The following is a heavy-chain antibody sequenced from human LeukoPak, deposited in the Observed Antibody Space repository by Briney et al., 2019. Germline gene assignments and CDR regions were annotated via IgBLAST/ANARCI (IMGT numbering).Heavy chain of an antibody. Sequence: PSETLSLTCTVSGVSISSYYWSWIRQPPGKGLEWIGYIYYSGSTNYNPSLKSRVTISVDTSKNQFSLKLSSVTAADTAVYYCAREGLPTSNWGFDYWGQGTLVTVSS. CDR1: GVSISSYY. V-gene: IGHV4-59*01. J-gene: IGHJ4*02. CDR3: AREGLPTSNWGFDY. D-gene: IGHD7-27*01. CDR2: IYYSGST.